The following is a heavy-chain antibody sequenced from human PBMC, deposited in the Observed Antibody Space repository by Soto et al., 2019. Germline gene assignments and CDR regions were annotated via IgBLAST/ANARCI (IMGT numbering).Heavy chain of an antibody. D-gene: IGHD3-10*01. CDR3: ARPYLTMVRGVASDYYYMDV. CDR1: GGSISSSSYY. J-gene: IGHJ6*03. V-gene: IGHV4-39*01. Sequence: SETLSLTCTVSGGSISSSSYYWGWIRQPPGKGLEWIGSIYYSGSTYYNPSLKSRVTISVDTSKNQFSLKLSSVTAADTAVYYCARPYLTMVRGVASDYYYMDVWGKGTTVTVSS. CDR2: IYYSGST.